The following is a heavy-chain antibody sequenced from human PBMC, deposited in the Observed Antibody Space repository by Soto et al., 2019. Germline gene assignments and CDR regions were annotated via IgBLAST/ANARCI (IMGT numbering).Heavy chain of an antibody. CDR1: GFTFSSYA. J-gene: IGHJ4*02. V-gene: IGHV3-30-3*01. CDR2: ISYDGSNK. Sequence: QVQLVESGGGVVQPGRSLRLSCAASGFTFSSYAMHWVRQAPGKGLEWVAVISYDGSNKYYADSVKGRFTISRDNSKNTLYLQMNSLRAEDTAVYYCARDLVGATTGGDYWGQGTLVTVSS. D-gene: IGHD1-26*01. CDR3: ARDLVGATTGGDY.